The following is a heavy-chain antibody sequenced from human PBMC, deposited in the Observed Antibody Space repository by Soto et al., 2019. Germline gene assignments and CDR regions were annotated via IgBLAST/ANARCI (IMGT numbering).Heavy chain of an antibody. CDR1: GYTFDDYA. D-gene: IGHD2-2*01. Sequence: EVQLVESGGGLVQPGRSLRLSCAASGYTFDDYAMHWVRQAPGKGLEWVSSISWNSGSIGYADSVKGRFTISRDNAKNSLYLQMNSLRAEDTAFYYCAKDGCGSNSCYYYYYMDVWGKGTTVTVSS. J-gene: IGHJ6*03. V-gene: IGHV3-9*01. CDR3: AKDGCGSNSCYYYYYMDV. CDR2: ISWNSGSI.